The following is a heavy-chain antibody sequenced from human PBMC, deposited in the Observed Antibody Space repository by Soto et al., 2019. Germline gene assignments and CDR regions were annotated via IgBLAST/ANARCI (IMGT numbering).Heavy chain of an antibody. V-gene: IGHV4-59*01. CDR1: GGSISNYY. J-gene: IGHJ5*02. Sequence: QVQLQESGPGLVKPSETLSLGCTVSGGSISNYYWNWIRQPPGKPLEWIGYISYTGSTNYNPSLKGGVAISIDTSNNQFSLKLSSVTAAGTAVYYCAKGGTYSSLLIRDRFDPWGQGALVTVSS. D-gene: IGHD6-6*01. CDR3: AKGGTYSSLLIRDRFDP. CDR2: ISYTGST.